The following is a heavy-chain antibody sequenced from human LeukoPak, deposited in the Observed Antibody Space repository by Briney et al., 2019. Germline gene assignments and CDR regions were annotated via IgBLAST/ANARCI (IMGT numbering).Heavy chain of an antibody. V-gene: IGHV3-30*04. CDR3: AKERDSCSDNHYGGAT. Sequence: GRSLRLSCVASVFSFSAYAMQWVRQAPGKGLEWVAFISYDGRNEYYADSVKGRFTISRDNSKDTVDLQMNSLRVEDTAVYYCAKERDSCSDNHYGGATRGEGNTVTVSS. CDR2: ISYDGRNE. D-gene: IGHD4-23*01. CDR1: VFSFSAYA. J-gene: IGHJ6*04.